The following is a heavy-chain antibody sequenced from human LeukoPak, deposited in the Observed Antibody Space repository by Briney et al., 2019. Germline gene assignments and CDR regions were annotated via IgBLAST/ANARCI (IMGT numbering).Heavy chain of an antibody. V-gene: IGHV4-34*01. Sequence: PSETLSLTCAVYGGSFSGYYWNWIRQPPGKGLEWIGEINHGGSTNYNPSLKSRVTISVDTSKNQFSLKLSSVTAADTAVYYCARRITMVRGVIDYWGQGTLVTVSS. CDR1: GGSFSGYY. CDR3: ARRITMVRGVIDY. CDR2: INHGGST. D-gene: IGHD3-10*01. J-gene: IGHJ4*02.